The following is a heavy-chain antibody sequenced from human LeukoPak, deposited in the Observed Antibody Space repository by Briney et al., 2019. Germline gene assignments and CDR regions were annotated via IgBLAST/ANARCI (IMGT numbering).Heavy chain of an antibody. CDR2: ISSSGSTI. J-gene: IGHJ5*02. CDR1: GFTVSSNY. CDR3: ARCKADSSGYYYFPNWFDP. D-gene: IGHD3-22*01. Sequence: GGSLRLSCAASGFTVSSNYMSWIRQAPGKGLEWVSYISSSGSTIYYADSVKGRFTISRDNAKNSLYLQMNSLRAEDTAVYYCARCKADSSGYYYFPNWFDPWGQGTLDTVSS. V-gene: IGHV3-11*04.